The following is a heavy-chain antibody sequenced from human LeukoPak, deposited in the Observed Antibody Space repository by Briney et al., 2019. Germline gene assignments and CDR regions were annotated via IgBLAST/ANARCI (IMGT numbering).Heavy chain of an antibody. V-gene: IGHV3-7*03. CDR1: GFTFSSYW. CDR2: IKQDGSEK. J-gene: IGHJ4*02. D-gene: IGHD4-11*01. CDR3: AKDLARGNGMTTAFDY. Sequence: GGSLRLSCAASGFTFSSYWMSWVRQAPGKGLEWVANIKQDGSEKYYVDSVKGRFTISRDNAKKSLYLQMNSLRAEDMAVYYCAKDLARGNGMTTAFDYWGQGTLVTVSS.